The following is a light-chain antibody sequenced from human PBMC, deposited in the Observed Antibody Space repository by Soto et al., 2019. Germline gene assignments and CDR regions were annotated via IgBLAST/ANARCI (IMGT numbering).Light chain of an antibody. J-gene: IGKJ1*01. CDR2: GAS. Sequence: EIVLTQSPGTLSLSPGERATLSCRASQSVSSSFLAWYQQKPGQAPRLLIYGASSRATGIPDRFSGSGSGTVFTLTISRLEPEDFAVYYCQQCGSSSWTFGQGTKGDIK. CDR1: QSVSSSF. CDR3: QQCGSSSWT. V-gene: IGKV3-20*01.